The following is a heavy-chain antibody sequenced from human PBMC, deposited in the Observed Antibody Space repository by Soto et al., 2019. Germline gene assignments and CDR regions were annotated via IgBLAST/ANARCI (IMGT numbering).Heavy chain of an antibody. V-gene: IGHV1-18*01. CDR1: GYSFSSYG. CDR2: ISPYNDDT. J-gene: IGHJ6*04. D-gene: IGHD3-22*01. CDR3: ARGGYYDGSGARNSHSYGMAV. Sequence: QAQLVQSGAEVKKPGASVKVSCKASGYSFSSYGITWVRQAPGQGLEWLGWISPYNDDTKYAQRLQGRVTMTTDKATITAYRGIGSLRSDDTAIYYCARGGYYDGSGARNSHSYGMAVWGKGTTVTVSS.